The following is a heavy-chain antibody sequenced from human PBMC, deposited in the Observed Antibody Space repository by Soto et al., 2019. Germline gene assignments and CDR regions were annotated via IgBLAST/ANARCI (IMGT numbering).Heavy chain of an antibody. D-gene: IGHD3-16*02. CDR2: IKSKIDGGTT. CDR1: GFTFSNAW. V-gene: IGHV3-15*01. J-gene: IGHJ4*02. Sequence: EVELVESGGGFEKPGGSLRLSCAASGFTFSNAWMSWVRQAPGKGLEWVARIKSKIDGGTTDHAAPVKGRFTISRDDSKNTLYLQMNSLETEDTAVYYCTTYDYILGSDRYRWAYWGQGALVTVSS. CDR3: TTYDYILGSDRYRWAY.